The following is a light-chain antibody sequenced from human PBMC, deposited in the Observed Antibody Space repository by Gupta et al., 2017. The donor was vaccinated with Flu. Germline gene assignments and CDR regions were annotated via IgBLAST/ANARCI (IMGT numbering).Light chain of an antibody. J-gene: IGKJ4*02. CDR3: QKDGSAPLT. CDR2: GAS. CDR1: QSVSSSY. Sequence: DIVLTPSPGTLSSSPGERATLSCRASQSVSSSYVDWYQQKPGQAPRRLIYGASSRATGSPDRFSGRGSGTDCTRTSSRLEPEDLAVDFWQKDGSAPLTFGGGTKVEIK. V-gene: IGKV3-20*01.